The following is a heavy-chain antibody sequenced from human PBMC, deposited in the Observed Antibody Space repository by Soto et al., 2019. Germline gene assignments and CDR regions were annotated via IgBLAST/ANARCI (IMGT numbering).Heavy chain of an antibody. CDR3: ASGLYCSSTSCYLDP. Sequence: EVQLVESGGGLVKPGGSLRLSCAASGFTFSSYSMNWVRQAPGKGLEWVSSISSSSSYIYYADSVKGRFTISRDNAKNSLYLQMNSLRADDTAVYYCASGLYCSSTSCYLDPWGQGTLVTVSS. V-gene: IGHV3-21*01. CDR2: ISSSSSYI. CDR1: GFTFSSYS. J-gene: IGHJ5*02. D-gene: IGHD2-2*01.